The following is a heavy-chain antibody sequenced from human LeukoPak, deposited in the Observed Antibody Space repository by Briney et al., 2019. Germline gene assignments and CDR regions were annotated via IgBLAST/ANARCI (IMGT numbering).Heavy chain of an antibody. CDR2: IYHSGTT. J-gene: IGHJ6*02. CDR1: GGSIRSYF. V-gene: IGHV4-4*07. CDR3: ARARTAPREMDV. Sequence: SETLSLTCTVSGGSIRSYFWSWIRQPAGKGLEWIGQIYHSGTTNFNPSLKSRATMSVETSNNHFSLKLTSVTAADTAVYYCARARTAPREMDVWGQGTTVTVS.